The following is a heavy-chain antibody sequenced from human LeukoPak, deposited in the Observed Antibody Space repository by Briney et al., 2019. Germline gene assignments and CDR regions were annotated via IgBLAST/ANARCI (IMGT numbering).Heavy chain of an antibody. CDR2: INHSGST. V-gene: IGHV4-34*01. CDR3: ARGRTILGY. CDR1: GGSFSGYY. J-gene: IGHJ4*02. Sequence: SETLSLTCAVYGGSFSGYYWSWIRQPPGKGLEWNGEINHSGSTNYNPSLKSRVTISVDTSKNQFSLKLSSVTAADTAVYYCARGRTILGYWGQGTLVTVSS.